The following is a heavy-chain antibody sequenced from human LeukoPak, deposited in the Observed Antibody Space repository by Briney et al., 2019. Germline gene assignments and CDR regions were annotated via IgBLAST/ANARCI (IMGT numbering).Heavy chain of an antibody. Sequence: GGSLRLSCAAPGFTFRSYSMNTVRQTPGKGLEWVSYISISSSVIYYAESVKGPFTISRDNAQNTLYLQMNSLRAEDTAVYYCVREYGDYAREYAFDYWGQGTRVTVSS. V-gene: IGHV3-48*01. D-gene: IGHD4-17*01. CDR1: GFTFRSYS. CDR3: VREYGDYAREYAFDY. J-gene: IGHJ4*02. CDR2: ISISSSVI.